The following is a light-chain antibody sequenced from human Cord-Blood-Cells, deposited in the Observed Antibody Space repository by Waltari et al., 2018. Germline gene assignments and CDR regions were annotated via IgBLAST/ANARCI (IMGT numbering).Light chain of an antibody. V-gene: IGLV2-14*01. Sequence: QSALTHPASVSGSPAQSITISCPRTSSDVGGYNYVSWYQQPPGNAPKLLIYDVSKRPSGVSNRCSGSKSGNTASLTISGLQAEDEADYYCSSYASSSTEFGGGTKLTVL. CDR3: SSYASSSTE. J-gene: IGLJ3*02. CDR1: SSDVGGYNY. CDR2: DVS.